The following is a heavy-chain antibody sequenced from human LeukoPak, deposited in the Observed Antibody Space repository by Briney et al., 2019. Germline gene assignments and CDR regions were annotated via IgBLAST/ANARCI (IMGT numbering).Heavy chain of an antibody. Sequence: PGXSLRLSCAASGFTFSSYSMNWVRQAPGKGLEWVSSISSSNSFTYYADSVKGRFTIPRDNAKNSLYLQMNSLRAEDTAVYYCASRYCTNGVCHFDYWGQGTLVTVSS. CDR2: ISSSNSFT. CDR1: GFTFSSYS. J-gene: IGHJ4*02. D-gene: IGHD2-8*01. CDR3: ASRYCTNGVCHFDY. V-gene: IGHV3-21*01.